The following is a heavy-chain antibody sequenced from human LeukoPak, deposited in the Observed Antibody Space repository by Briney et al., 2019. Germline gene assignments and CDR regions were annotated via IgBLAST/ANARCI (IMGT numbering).Heavy chain of an antibody. J-gene: IGHJ4*02. D-gene: IGHD1-26*01. CDR1: GFTLDDYA. V-gene: IGHV3-9*03. CDR2: ISWNSGSI. CDR3: AKDSGSFPSHFDY. Sequence: PGRSLRLSCAASGFTLDDYAMHWVRQAPGKGLEWVSGISWNSGSIGYADSVKGRFTISRDNAKNSLYLQMNSLRAEDMALYYCAKDSGSFPSHFDYWGQGTLVTVSS.